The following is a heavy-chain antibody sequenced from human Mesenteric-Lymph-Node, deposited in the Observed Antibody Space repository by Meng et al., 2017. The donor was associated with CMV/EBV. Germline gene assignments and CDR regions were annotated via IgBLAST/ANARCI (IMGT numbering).Heavy chain of an antibody. CDR3: ARAISSSGWKRGAFDI. J-gene: IGHJ3*02. D-gene: IGHD6-19*01. Sequence: SDTLSLTCTVSGGSISSYYWSWIRQPPGKGLEWIGYIYYSGSTNYNPSLKSRVTISVDTSKNQFSLKLSSVTAADTAVYYCARAISSSGWKRGAFDIWGQGTMVTVSS. CDR2: IYYSGST. CDR1: GGSISSYY. V-gene: IGHV4-59*07.